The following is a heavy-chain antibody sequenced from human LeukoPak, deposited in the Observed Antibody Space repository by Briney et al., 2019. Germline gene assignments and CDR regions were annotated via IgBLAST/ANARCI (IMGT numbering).Heavy chain of an antibody. CDR1: GGSISNYY. V-gene: IGHV4-59*08. CDR3: ARRTYFDL. Sequence: SETLSLTCTVSGGSISNYYWSWVRQPPGKGLEWIGYIYYSGCTTYNPSLKSRVTISVDTFKNQFSLKLSSVTAADTAVYYCARRTYFDLWGRGTLVTVSS. J-gene: IGHJ2*01. CDR2: IYYSGCT.